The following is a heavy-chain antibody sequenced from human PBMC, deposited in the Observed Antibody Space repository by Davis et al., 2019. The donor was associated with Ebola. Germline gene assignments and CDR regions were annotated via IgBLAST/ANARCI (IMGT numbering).Heavy chain of an antibody. Sequence: ASVKVSCKASGYTFTSYGISWVRQAPGQGLEWMGWISAYNGNTNYAQKLQGRVTMTTDTSTSTAYMELRSLRSEDTAVYYCARDRGEYSSSSPRYYYYGMDVWGQGTTVTVSS. CDR3: ARDRGEYSSSSPRYYYYGMDV. V-gene: IGHV1-18*01. J-gene: IGHJ6*02. CDR1: GYTFTSYG. CDR2: ISAYNGNT. D-gene: IGHD6-6*01.